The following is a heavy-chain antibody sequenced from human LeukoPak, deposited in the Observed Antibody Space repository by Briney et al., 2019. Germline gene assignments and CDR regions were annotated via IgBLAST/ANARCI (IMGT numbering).Heavy chain of an antibody. D-gene: IGHD4-17*01. V-gene: IGHV1-2*04. CDR2: INPNSGGT. Sequence: ASVKVSCKASGYTFTGYHMHWVRQAPGQGLEWMGWINPNSGGTNYAQKFQGWVTMTRDTSISTAYMELSRLRSDDTAVYYCARDRTTVTWGVGAFDIWGQGTMVTVSS. CDR1: GYTFTGYH. J-gene: IGHJ3*02. CDR3: ARDRTTVTWGVGAFDI.